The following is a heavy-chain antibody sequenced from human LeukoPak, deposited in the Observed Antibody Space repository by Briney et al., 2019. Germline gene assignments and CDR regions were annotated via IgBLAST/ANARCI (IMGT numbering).Heavy chain of an antibody. CDR2: IHSSGTT. CDR1: GVSMNYYF. CDR3: ASTSPKYYYESSGYSSLFDN. D-gene: IGHD3-22*01. J-gene: IGHJ4*02. Sequence: ETLSLTCTVSGVSMNYYFWNWIRQPAGEGLQWIGRIHSSGTTNYNPSLKSRVTMSIDMSKNQFSLRLTSVTAADTAVYYCASTSPKYYYESSGYSSLFDNWGQGTLVTVSS. V-gene: IGHV4-4*07.